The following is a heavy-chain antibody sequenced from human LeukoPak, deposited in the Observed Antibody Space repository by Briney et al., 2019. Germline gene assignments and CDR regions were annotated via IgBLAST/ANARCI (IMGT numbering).Heavy chain of an antibody. CDR1: GYTFTSYD. CDR3: ARSGGDFWSGYYNFDY. D-gene: IGHD3-3*01. J-gene: IGHJ4*02. CDR2: INPNSGGT. Sequence: GASVKVSCKASGYTFTSYDINWVRQATGQGLEWMGWINPNSGGTNYAQKFQGRVTMTRDMSISTAYMELSRLRSDDTAVYYCARSGGDFWSGYYNFDYWGQGTLVTVSS. V-gene: IGHV1-2*02.